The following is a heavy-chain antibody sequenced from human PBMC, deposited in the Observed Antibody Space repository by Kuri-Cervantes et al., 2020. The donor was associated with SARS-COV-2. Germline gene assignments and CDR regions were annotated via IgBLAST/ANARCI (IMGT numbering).Heavy chain of an antibody. CDR3: ARVTEWDTFGQYYFDY. V-gene: IGHV4-34*01. CDR2: INHSGST. D-gene: IGHD1-26*01. Sequence: LSCAVYGGSFSGYYWSWIRQPPGKGLEWVGEINHSGSTNYNPSLKSRVTISVDTSKNQFSLKLSSVTAADTAVYYCARVTEWDTFGQYYFDYWGQGTLVTVSS. CDR1: GGSFSGYY. J-gene: IGHJ4*02.